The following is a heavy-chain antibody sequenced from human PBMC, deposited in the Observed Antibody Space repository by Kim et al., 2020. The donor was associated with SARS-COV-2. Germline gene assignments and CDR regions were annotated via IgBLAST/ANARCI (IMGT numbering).Heavy chain of an antibody. Sequence: ASVKVSCKASGYTFTGYYIHWERQAPGQGLEWMGWINPNSGDTNYAQKFQGRVTMTGDTSISTAYMELRRLTSDDTAVYFCARGQDWSYFAYWGQGTLVTVSS. J-gene: IGHJ4*02. V-gene: IGHV1-2*02. D-gene: IGHD3-9*01. CDR2: INPNSGDT. CDR3: ARGQDWSYFAY. CDR1: GYTFTGYY.